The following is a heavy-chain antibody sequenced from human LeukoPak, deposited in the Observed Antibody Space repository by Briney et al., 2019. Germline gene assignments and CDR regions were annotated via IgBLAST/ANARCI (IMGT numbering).Heavy chain of an antibody. D-gene: IGHD1-26*01. J-gene: IGHJ3*02. CDR3: ARVRGSYRGGAFDI. CDR2: INHSGST. Sequence: PSETLSLTCAVYGGSFSGYYWSWIRQPPGKGLEWIGEINHSGSTNYNPSLKSRVTISVDTSKNQFSLKLSSVTAADTAVYYCARVRGSYRGGAFDIWGQGTMVTVSS. CDR1: GGSFSGYY. V-gene: IGHV4-34*01.